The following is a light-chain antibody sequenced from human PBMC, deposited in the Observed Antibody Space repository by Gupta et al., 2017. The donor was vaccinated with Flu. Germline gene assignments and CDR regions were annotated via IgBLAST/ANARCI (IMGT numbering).Light chain of an antibody. J-gene: IGKJ2*01. Sequence: QKLGKAPNHLIYMASTLESGVPSRFSGSGSGTEFTLTISSLQPDDIATYYCQQYDTYLGTFGQGTKLEIK. CDR3: QQYDTYLGT. V-gene: IGKV1-5*03. CDR2: MAS.